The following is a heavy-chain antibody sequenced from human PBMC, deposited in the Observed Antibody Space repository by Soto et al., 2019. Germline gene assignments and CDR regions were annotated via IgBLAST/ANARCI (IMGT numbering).Heavy chain of an antibody. Sequence: GGSLRLSCAASGFTFSSYAMHWVRQAPGKGLEWVAVISYDGSNKYYADSVKGRFTISRDNSKNTLYLQMNSLRAEDTAVYYCARSFPWIAARRDAFDIWGQGTMVTVSS. CDR3: ARSFPWIAARRDAFDI. CDR2: ISYDGSNK. V-gene: IGHV3-30-3*01. D-gene: IGHD6-6*01. J-gene: IGHJ3*02. CDR1: GFTFSSYA.